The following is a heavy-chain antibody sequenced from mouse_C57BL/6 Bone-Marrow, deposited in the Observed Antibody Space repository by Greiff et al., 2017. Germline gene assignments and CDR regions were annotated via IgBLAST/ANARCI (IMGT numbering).Heavy chain of an antibody. D-gene: IGHD4-1*01. CDR3: ARSGPLGRSFDD. J-gene: IGHJ2*01. Sequence: VQLQQPGAELVKPGASVKMSCKASGYTFTSSWITWVKQRPGQGLEWIGDIYPTSGRTNYNETFKSKAILTVDTSSNTAYMQLSSLTSEDSAVFYCARSGPLGRSFDDWGQGTTLTVSS. CDR1: GYTFTSSW. V-gene: IGHV1-55*01. CDR2: IYPTSGRT.